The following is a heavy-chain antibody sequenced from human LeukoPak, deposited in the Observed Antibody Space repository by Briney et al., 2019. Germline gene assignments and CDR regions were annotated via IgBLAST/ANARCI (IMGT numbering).Heavy chain of an antibody. Sequence: ASVKVSCKASGGTFSSYAISWVRQAPGQGLEWMGGIIPIFGTANYAQKFQGRVTITADESTSTAYMELSSLRSEDTAVYYCARPPLYCSGGSCQYYFDYWGQGTLVTVSS. J-gene: IGHJ4*02. V-gene: IGHV1-69*01. CDR3: ARPPLYCSGGSCQYYFDY. CDR2: IIPIFGTA. D-gene: IGHD2-15*01. CDR1: GGTFSSYA.